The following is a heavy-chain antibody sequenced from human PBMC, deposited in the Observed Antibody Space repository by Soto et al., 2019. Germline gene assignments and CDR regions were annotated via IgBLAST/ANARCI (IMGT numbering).Heavy chain of an antibody. V-gene: IGHV4-34*01. CDR1: GGSFSGYY. CDR3: ARGGIAVAGTTDYYYYGMDV. CDR2: INHSGST. J-gene: IGHJ6*02. D-gene: IGHD6-19*01. Sequence: SETLSLTCAVYGGSFSGYYWSWIRQPPGKGLEWIGEINHSGSTNYNPSLKSRVTISVDTSKNQFSLKLSSVTAADTAVYYCARGGIAVAGTTDYYYYGMDVWGQGTTVTVSS.